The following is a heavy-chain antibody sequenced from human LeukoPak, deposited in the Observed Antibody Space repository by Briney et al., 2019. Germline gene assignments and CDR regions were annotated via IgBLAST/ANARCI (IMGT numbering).Heavy chain of an antibody. Sequence: SETLSLTCTVSGGSINNYYWSWIRQPAGKGLEWIGRIYTTGSTTYSPSLKSRVTVSVDTSKNQFSLKLSSVTAADTAVYYCARDRSSAVAGYHFDTWGQGTLVTVSS. V-gene: IGHV4-4*07. J-gene: IGHJ4*02. CDR2: IYTTGST. D-gene: IGHD6-19*01. CDR3: ARDRSSAVAGYHFDT. CDR1: GGSINNYY.